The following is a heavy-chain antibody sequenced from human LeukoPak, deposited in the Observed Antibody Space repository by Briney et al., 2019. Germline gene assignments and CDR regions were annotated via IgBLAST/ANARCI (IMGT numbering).Heavy chain of an antibody. Sequence: GASVKVSCKASGYTFTGYYMHWVRQAPGQGLEWMGWINPNSGGTNYAQKFQGRVTMTRDTSISTAYMELSRLRSDDTAVYYCARDTLRFLEWSQPLYWGQGTLVTVSS. CDR1: GYTFTGYY. CDR2: INPNSGGT. D-gene: IGHD3-3*01. V-gene: IGHV1-2*02. J-gene: IGHJ4*02. CDR3: ARDTLRFLEWSQPLY.